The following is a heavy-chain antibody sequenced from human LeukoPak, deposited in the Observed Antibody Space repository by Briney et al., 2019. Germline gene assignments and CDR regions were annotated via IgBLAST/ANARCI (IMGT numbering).Heavy chain of an antibody. CDR1: GFTFSSYA. Sequence: GGSLRLSCAASGFTFSSYAMNWVRQAPGKGREWVSAISGSGANTYYADSVKGRFTISRDNSKNTLYLQMNSLRAEATAVYYCAKGGDYGDDMPDYWGQGTLVTVSS. V-gene: IGHV3-23*01. J-gene: IGHJ4*02. CDR2: ISGSGANT. CDR3: AKGGDYGDDMPDY. D-gene: IGHD4-17*01.